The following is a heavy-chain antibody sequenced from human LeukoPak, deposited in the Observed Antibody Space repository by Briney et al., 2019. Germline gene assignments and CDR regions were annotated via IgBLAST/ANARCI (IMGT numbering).Heavy chain of an antibody. J-gene: IGHJ4*02. CDR2: ISYDGSNK. CDR3: ASRATGSVTAMLNN. V-gene: IGHV3-30*03. CDR1: GFTFSSYG. Sequence: GGSLRLSCAASGFTFSSYGMHWVRQAPGKGLEWVAVISYDGSNKYYADSVKGRFTISRDNSKNTLYLQMNSLRAEDTAVYYCASRATGSVTAMLNNWGQGTLVTVSS. D-gene: IGHD5-18*01.